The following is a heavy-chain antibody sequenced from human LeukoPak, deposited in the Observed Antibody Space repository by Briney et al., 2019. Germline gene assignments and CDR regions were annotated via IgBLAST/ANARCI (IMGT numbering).Heavy chain of an antibody. CDR2: IWYDGSNK. J-gene: IGHJ4*02. CDR3: ALSIAARPYYFDY. D-gene: IGHD6-6*01. Sequence: PGGSLRLSCAASGFTFSSYGMHWVRQAPGKGLEWVAVIWYDGSNKYYADSVKGRFTISRDNSKNTLYLQMNSLGAEDTAVYYCALSIAARPYYFDYWGQGTLVTVSS. CDR1: GFTFSSYG. V-gene: IGHV3-33*01.